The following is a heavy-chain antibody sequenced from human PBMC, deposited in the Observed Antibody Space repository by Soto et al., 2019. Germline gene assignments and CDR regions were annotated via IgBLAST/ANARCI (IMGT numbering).Heavy chain of an antibody. D-gene: IGHD3-10*01. Sequence: QIQLVQSGTEVRKPGASAKVSCKTSGYTFTNNDVCWVRQTPGQGLEWMGWISPYSGKTNYARKVKGRVTMTTDTSTSTVYMDMTSLTPEDTAVYYCAREGLLLLPDYWGQGTLVTVSS. V-gene: IGHV1-18*01. J-gene: IGHJ4*02. CDR3: AREGLLLLPDY. CDR1: GYTFTNND. CDR2: ISPYSGKT.